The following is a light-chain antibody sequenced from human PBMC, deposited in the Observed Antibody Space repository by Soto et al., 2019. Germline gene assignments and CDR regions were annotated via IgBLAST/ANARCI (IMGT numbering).Light chain of an antibody. J-gene: IGLJ1*01. CDR3: QSYDSSLSGYV. V-gene: IGLV1-40*01. CDR2: GNS. CDR1: SSNIGAGYD. Sequence: QSVLTQPPSVSGAPGHRGTISCTGSSSNIGAGYDVHWYQQLPGTAPKLLIYGNSNRPSGVPDRFSGSKSGTSASLAITGLQAEDEADYYCQSYDSSLSGYVFGTGTKVTVL.